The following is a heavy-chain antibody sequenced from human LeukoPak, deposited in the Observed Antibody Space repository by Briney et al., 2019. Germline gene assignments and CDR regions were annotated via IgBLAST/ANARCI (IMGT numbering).Heavy chain of an antibody. V-gene: IGHV4-61*02. J-gene: IGHJ6*03. Sequence: SQTLSLTCTVSGGSISSGSYYWSWTRQPAGRGLEWIGRIYTSGSTNYSPSLKSRVTISVDTSKNKFSLKLSSVTDADTAVYYCARVSRGVVVVPAASYYYYYMDVWGKGTTVTVSS. CDR1: GGSISSGSYY. CDR2: IYTSGST. D-gene: IGHD2-2*01. CDR3: ARVSRGVVVVPAASYYYYYMDV.